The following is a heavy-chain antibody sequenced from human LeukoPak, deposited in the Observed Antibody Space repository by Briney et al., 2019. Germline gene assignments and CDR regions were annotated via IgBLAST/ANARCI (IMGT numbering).Heavy chain of an antibody. J-gene: IGHJ4*02. CDR1: GFTFSSYA. CDR2: ISGSGGST. Sequence: GGSLRLSCAASGFTFSSYAVSWVRQAPGKGLEWVSAISGSGGSTYYADSVKGRFTISRDNSKNTLYLQMNSLRAEDTAVYYCANQMVYSSSSGITDYWGQGTLVTVSS. V-gene: IGHV3-23*01. CDR3: ANQMVYSSSSGITDY. D-gene: IGHD6-6*01.